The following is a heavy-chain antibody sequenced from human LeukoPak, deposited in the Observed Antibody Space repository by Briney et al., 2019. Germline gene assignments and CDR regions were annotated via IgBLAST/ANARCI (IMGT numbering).Heavy chain of an antibody. Sequence: GGSLRLSCAASGFTFSSYWMHWVRQAPGKGLVWVSRINSDGSSTSYADSVKGRFTISRDNAKNTLYLQMNSLRAEDTAVYYCARVGSSWYTQNYYYYYMDVWGKGTTVTVSS. V-gene: IGHV3-74*01. J-gene: IGHJ6*03. D-gene: IGHD6-13*01. CDR2: INSDGSST. CDR1: GFTFSSYW. CDR3: ARVGSSWYTQNYYYYYMDV.